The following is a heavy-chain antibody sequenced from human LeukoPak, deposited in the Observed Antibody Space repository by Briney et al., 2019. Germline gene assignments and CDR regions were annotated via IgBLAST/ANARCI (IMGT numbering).Heavy chain of an antibody. V-gene: IGHV3-30-3*01. CDR2: ISYDGSNK. J-gene: IGHJ6*03. D-gene: IGHD4-23*01. CDR3: ARDHYPRGGGNTPYYYYYYMDV. CDR1: GFTFSSYA. Sequence: PGGSLRLSCAASGFTFSSYAMHWVRQAPGKGLEWVAVISYDGSNKYYADSVKGRFTISKDNSKNTLYLQMNSLRAEDTAVYYCARDHYPRGGGNTPYYYYYYMDVWGKGTTVTVSS.